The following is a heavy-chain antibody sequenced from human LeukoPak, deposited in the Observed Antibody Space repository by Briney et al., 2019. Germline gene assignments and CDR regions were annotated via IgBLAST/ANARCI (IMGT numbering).Heavy chain of an antibody. CDR1: GFTFSNYA. V-gene: IGHV3-23*01. J-gene: IGHJ4*02. CDR2: INGSGGST. CDR3: AKDHSTDWYDWSY. D-gene: IGHD6-19*01. Sequence: PGGSLRLSCAASGFTFSNYAMSWVRQAPGKGLEWVSVINGSGGSTYYADFVKGRFTISRDNSKNTLYLQMNTVRAEDTAVYYCAKDHSTDWYDWSYWGQGTLVTVSS.